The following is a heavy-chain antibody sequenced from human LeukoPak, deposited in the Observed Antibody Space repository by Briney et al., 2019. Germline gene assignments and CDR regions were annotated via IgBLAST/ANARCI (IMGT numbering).Heavy chain of an antibody. CDR3: ARQGRLAAAAFDY. V-gene: IGHV5-51*01. Sequence: GESLKTSCKSSGYSFTSYWIAWVRQMPGKGLEWMGIIYPGDSDTRYSPSFQGQVTISADKSISTAYLQWSSLKASDTAMYYCARQGRLAAAAFDYWGQGTLVTVSS. D-gene: IGHD6-13*01. CDR1: GYSFTSYW. J-gene: IGHJ4*02. CDR2: IYPGDSDT.